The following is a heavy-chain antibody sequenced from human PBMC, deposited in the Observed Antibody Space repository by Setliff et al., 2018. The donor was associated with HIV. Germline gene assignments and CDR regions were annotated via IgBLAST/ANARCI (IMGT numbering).Heavy chain of an antibody. CDR3: ARDRPPSTVDMLGAFDR. J-gene: IGHJ3*02. Sequence: SETLSLTCTVSRGSISRYCWSWIRQPPGKGLEWIGYIYYTGTTKYNPSLKSRITMSVDTSKNQLSLKLSSLTAADTAVYYCARDRPPSTVDMLGAFDRWGQGTTVTVSS. D-gene: IGHD4-17*01. CDR1: RGSISRYC. CDR2: IYYTGTT. V-gene: IGHV4-59*01.